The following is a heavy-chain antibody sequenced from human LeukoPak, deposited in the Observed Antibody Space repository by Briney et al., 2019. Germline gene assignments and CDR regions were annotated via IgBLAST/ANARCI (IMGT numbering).Heavy chain of an antibody. CDR1: GFTFSRYS. CDR2: ISSSSSYI. Sequence: GGSLRLSCAASGFTFSRYSMNWVRQAPGKGLEWVSFISSSSSYIYYGDSVKGRFTISRDNAKKSLYLQMDSLRAEGTAVYYCARDLWGIAAAGLYYMDVWGKGTTVTVSS. J-gene: IGHJ6*03. V-gene: IGHV3-21*01. CDR3: ARDLWGIAAAGLYYMDV. D-gene: IGHD6-13*01.